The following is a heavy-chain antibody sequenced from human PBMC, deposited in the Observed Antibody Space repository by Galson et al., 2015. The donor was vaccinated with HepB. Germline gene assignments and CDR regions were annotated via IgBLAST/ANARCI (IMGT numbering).Heavy chain of an antibody. Sequence: SLRLSCAASGFTFTTAYMNWVRLAPGKRLEWVGRIRNNNDGGTADYAAPVRGRFTISRDDSKNTVYLLMNSPKTEDTAVYYCTARGGGLTTSTDYWGQGTLVTVSS. CDR1: GFTFTTAY. D-gene: IGHD2/OR15-2a*01. CDR3: TARGGGLTTSTDY. CDR2: IRNNNDGGTA. V-gene: IGHV3-15*01. J-gene: IGHJ4*02.